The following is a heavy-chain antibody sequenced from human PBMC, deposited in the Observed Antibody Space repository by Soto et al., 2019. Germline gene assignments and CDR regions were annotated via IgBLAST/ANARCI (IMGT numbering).Heavy chain of an antibody. J-gene: IGHJ1*01. CDR3: AREDSIIIPDVSDF. CDR2: ISKSDYT. D-gene: IGHD3-22*01. Sequence: PGGSLRLSCTVSGFAFNNYGINWVRQAPGKGLEWVSSISKSDYTYYSDSVKGRFTISRDNAKNSVSLQMNTLRVEDTAVYYCAREDSIIIPDVSDFWGQGTLVTVYS. CDR1: GFAFNNYG. V-gene: IGHV3-21*01.